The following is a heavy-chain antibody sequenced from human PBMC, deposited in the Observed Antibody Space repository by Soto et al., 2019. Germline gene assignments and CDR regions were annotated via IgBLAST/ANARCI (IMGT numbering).Heavy chain of an antibody. CDR3: ARSRGGDGYNPLDY. Sequence: QVQLVDSGGGVVQPGRSLRLSCAASGFPFSSYAIHWVRQAPGKGLEWVAFISYDGSNTYYADSVRDRFSVSRDNSNNTLDLQMNSLRAEDTAVYYCARSRGGDGYNPLDYWGQGTLVTVSS. J-gene: IGHJ4*02. V-gene: IGHV3-30-3*01. CDR2: ISYDGSNT. D-gene: IGHD2-21*01. CDR1: GFPFSSYA.